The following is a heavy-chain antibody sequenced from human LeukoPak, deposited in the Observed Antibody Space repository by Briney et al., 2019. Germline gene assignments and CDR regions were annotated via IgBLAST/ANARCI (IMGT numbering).Heavy chain of an antibody. CDR2: INVATGNT. D-gene: IGHD3-9*01. CDR3: AREHDVLTGFGFDY. V-gene: IGHV1-3*01. Sequence: ASVKVSCKASGYTFNTYAIQWVRQAPGQGLEWLGWINVATGNTKYSQKFPDRLTISRDTSASIAYMELSRLRSEDTAVYFCAREHDVLTGFGFDYWGQGTPVTVSS. J-gene: IGHJ4*02. CDR1: GYTFNTYA.